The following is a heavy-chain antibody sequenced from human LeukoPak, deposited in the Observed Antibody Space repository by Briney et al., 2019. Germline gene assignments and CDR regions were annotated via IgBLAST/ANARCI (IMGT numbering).Heavy chain of an antibody. CDR2: ISSSSSYI. D-gene: IGHD3-9*01. J-gene: IGHJ3*02. CDR3: ARDLRDYDILTGLGAHDAFDI. CDR1: GFTFSSYS. Sequence: GGSLRLSSAASGFTFSSYSMNWVRQAPGKGLEWVSSISSSSSYIYYADSVKGRFTISRDNAKNSLYLQMNSLRAEDTAVYYCARDLRDYDILTGLGAHDAFDIWGQGTMVTVSS. V-gene: IGHV3-21*01.